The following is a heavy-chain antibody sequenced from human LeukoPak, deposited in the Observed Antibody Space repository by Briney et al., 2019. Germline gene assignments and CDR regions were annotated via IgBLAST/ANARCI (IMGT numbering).Heavy chain of an antibody. Sequence: ASVKVSCKASGYTFTGYYMHWVRQAPGQGLEWMGRINPNSGGTNYAQKFQGRVTMTRDTSISTAYMELSRLRSDDTAAYYCARESTVTTLFDYWGQGTLVTVSS. V-gene: IGHV1-2*06. J-gene: IGHJ4*02. CDR1: GYTFTGYY. CDR3: ARESTVTTLFDY. D-gene: IGHD4-17*01. CDR2: INPNSGGT.